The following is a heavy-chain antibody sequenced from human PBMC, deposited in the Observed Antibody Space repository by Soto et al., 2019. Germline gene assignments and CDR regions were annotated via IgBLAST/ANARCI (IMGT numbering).Heavy chain of an antibody. CDR3: AIDRGYDCPASYCYALSGLDV. Sequence: QVQLVQSGAEVKKPGASVKVSCTASGYTFIDYYMHWVRQAPGQGLEWMGWINPSSGGTHYAQKLQGRVAMTSDTSISLVYMELSRLKSDATAMYYCAIDRGYDCPASYCYALSGLDVWGQGTRVTVSS. J-gene: IGHJ6*02. V-gene: IGHV1-2*02. CDR2: INPSSGGT. D-gene: IGHD2-15*01. CDR1: GYTFIDYY.